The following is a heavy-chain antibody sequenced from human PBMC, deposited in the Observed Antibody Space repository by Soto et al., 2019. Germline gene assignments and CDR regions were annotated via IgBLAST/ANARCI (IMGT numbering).Heavy chain of an antibody. D-gene: IGHD5-12*01. J-gene: IGHJ4*02. CDR2: IYYSGST. CDR1: GGSISSYY. Sequence: SETLSLTCTVSGGSISSYYWSWIRQPPGKGLEWIGYIYYSGSTNYNPSLKSRVTISVDTSKNQFSLKLSSVTAADTAVYYCARQGEYSGYDLGVPDYWGQGTLVTVSS. V-gene: IGHV4-59*08. CDR3: ARQGEYSGYDLGVPDY.